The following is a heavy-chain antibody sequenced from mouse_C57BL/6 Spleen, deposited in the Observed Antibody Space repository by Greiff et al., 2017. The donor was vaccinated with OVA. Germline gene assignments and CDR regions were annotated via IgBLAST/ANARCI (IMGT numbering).Heavy chain of an antibody. J-gene: IGHJ3*01. CDR3: ARDHTMVTTRTWFAY. D-gene: IGHD2-2*01. CDR2: IDPSDSYT. V-gene: IGHV1-50*01. CDR1: GYTFTSYW. Sequence: QVQLKQPGAELVKPGASVKLSCKASGYTFTSYWMQWVKQRPGQGLEWIGEIDPSDSYTNYNQKFKGKATLTVDTSSSTAYMQLSSLTSEDSAVYYCARDHTMVTTRTWFAYWGQGTLVTVSA.